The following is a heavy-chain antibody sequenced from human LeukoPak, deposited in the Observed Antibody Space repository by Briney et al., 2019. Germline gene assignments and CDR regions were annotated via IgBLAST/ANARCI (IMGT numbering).Heavy chain of an antibody. D-gene: IGHD3-10*01. CDR3: AGEGITMVRGVMAPYYFDY. V-gene: IGHV3-66*01. J-gene: IGHJ4*02. Sequence: GSLRLSCAASGFTFDDYGMSWVRQAPGKGLEWVSVIYSGGSTYYADSVKGRFTISRDNSKNTLYLQMNSLRAEDTAVYYCAGEGITMVRGVMAPYYFDYWGQGTLVTVSS. CDR2: IYSGGST. CDR1: GFTFDDYG.